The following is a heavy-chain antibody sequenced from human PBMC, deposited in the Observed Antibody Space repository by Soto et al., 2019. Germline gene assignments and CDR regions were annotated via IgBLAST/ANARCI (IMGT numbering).Heavy chain of an antibody. J-gene: IGHJ4*02. V-gene: IGHV4-39*01. CDR1: GGSIISSSCY. D-gene: IGHD6-19*01. Sequence: SETKSVTCTVAGGSIISSSCYWGWIKKPPGKGLEWIGSIYYSGSTYYNPSLKSRVTISVDTSKNQFSLKLSSVTAADTAVYYCARLQGPLLAGTVDYWGQGTLVTVSS. CDR2: IYYSGST. CDR3: ARLQGPLLAGTVDY.